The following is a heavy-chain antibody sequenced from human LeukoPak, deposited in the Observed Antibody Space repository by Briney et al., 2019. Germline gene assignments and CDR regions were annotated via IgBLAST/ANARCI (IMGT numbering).Heavy chain of an antibody. V-gene: IGHV1-69*04. Sequence: SVKVSCKASGGTFNTYAITWVRQAPGQGLEWMGRIIPILDAADSAQKFQGRLTISADKSTSTVYMELSSLRSEVTAIYYCARFPVRGYTYGSVIHHMDVWGQGTTVTVSS. D-gene: IGHD5-18*01. CDR1: GGTFNTYA. CDR3: ARFPVRGYTYGSVIHHMDV. CDR2: IIPILDAA. J-gene: IGHJ6*02.